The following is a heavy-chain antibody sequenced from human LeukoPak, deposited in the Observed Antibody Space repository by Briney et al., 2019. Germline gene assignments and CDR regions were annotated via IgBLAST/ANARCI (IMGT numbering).Heavy chain of an antibody. V-gene: IGHV1-69*04. CDR1: GYTFTSYD. Sequence: GASVKVSCKASGYTFTSYDINWVRQAPGQGLEWMGRVIPILGIANYAQKFQGRVTITADKSTSTAYMELSSLRSEDTAVYYCARAWFGELLGPSDYWGQGTLVTVSS. J-gene: IGHJ4*02. CDR3: ARAWFGELLGPSDY. D-gene: IGHD3-10*01. CDR2: VIPILGIA.